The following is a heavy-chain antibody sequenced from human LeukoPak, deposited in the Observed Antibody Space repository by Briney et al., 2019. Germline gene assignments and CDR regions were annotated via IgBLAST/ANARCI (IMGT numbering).Heavy chain of an antibody. CDR3: ARPRFGSMALFDS. CDR2: IYYSGST. V-gene: IGHV4-39*01. J-gene: IGHJ4*02. CDR1: GVSISSSSYY. Sequence: PSETLSLTCTVSGVSISSSSYYWGWIRQPPGQGLEWIGSIYYSGSTYYNPSLKSRVTITADTSKNQFSLELTSVTAADTAVYYCARPRFGSMALFDSWGQGTLVTVSS. D-gene: IGHD3-16*01.